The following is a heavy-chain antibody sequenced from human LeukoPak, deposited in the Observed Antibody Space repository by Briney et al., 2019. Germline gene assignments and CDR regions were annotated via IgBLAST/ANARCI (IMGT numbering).Heavy chain of an antibody. J-gene: IGHJ5*02. V-gene: IGHV1-2*02. CDR2: INPNSGGT. D-gene: IGHD2-15*01. Sequence: ASVKVSCKASGYTFTDFYMHWVRQAPGQGLEWMGWINPNSGGTNYAQKFQGRVTMTRDTSISTAYMELSRLRSDDTAVYYCARVQYDSPEVGFDPWGQGTLVTVSS. CDR3: ARVQYDSPEVGFDP. CDR1: GYTFTDFY.